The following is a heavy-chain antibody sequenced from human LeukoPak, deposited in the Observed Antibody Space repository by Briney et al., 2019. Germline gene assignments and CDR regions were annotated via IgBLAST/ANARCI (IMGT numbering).Heavy chain of an antibody. CDR2: IKQDGSEK. D-gene: IGHD3-10*01. CDR3: ARALNGRGSVYFDY. CDR1: GFTFSSYW. Sequence: PGGSLRLSCAASGFTFSSYWMSWVRQAPGKGLEWVANIKQDGSEKYYVDSVKGRFTISRDNAKNSLYLQMNSLRAEDTAVYYCARALNGRGSVYFDYWGQGTLVTVSS. V-gene: IGHV3-7*01. J-gene: IGHJ4*02.